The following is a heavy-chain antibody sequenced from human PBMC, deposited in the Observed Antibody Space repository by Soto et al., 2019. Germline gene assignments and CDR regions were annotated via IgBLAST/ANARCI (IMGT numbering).Heavy chain of an antibody. CDR2: IHYSGST. J-gene: IGHJ4*02. D-gene: IGHD6-19*01. CDR1: GGSISNYY. V-gene: IGHV4-59*01. CDR3: ARDSANGWYYSDY. Sequence: QVQLQESGPGLVKPSETLSLTCTVSGGSISNYYGTWIRQPPGKGLEWIGYIHYSGSTNYNPTLKSRVTIAVDTSKNQFSLKLISVTAADTAVYYCARDSANGWYYSDYRGQGTLVTVPS.